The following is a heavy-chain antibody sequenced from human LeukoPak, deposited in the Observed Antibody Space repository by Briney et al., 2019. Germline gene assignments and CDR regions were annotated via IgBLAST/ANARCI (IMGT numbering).Heavy chain of an antibody. CDR3: ARDYYDSGGLYYLDY. CDR2: ISAYSGNT. V-gene: IGHV1-18*01. Sequence: GASVKVSCKASGYTFNTYGINRVRQAPGQGLEWMGWISAYSGNTNYAQKVQGRVTMTTDTSTSTAYMELRNLRSDDTAVYYCARDYYDSGGLYYLDYWGQGTLVTVSS. J-gene: IGHJ4*02. D-gene: IGHD3-22*01. CDR1: GYTFNTYG.